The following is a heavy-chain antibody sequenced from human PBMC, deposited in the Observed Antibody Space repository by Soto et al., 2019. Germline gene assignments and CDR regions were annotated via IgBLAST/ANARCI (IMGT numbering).Heavy chain of an antibody. D-gene: IGHD4-17*01. CDR1: GFTFSRDG. CDR2: ITDNGGST. J-gene: IGHJ4*02. CDR3: AKERATTTAFDY. V-gene: IGHV3-23*01. Sequence: LRLSCAASGFTFSRDGMSWVRQAPGKGLEWVSLITDNGGSTYYADSVKGRFTISRDNTKNTLFLQMNSLRAEDTAVYYCAKERATTTAFDYWGQGAMVTVYS.